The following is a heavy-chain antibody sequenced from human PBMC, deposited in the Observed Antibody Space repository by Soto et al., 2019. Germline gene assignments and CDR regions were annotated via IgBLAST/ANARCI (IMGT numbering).Heavy chain of an antibody. J-gene: IGHJ4*02. CDR1: GFTFSYYT. CDR2: TAYDGSNK. Sequence: AGGSLRLSCAACGFTFSYYTMHWVRQAPGKGLEWVALTAYDGSNKYYADSVRGRFSIFRDNSKNTLYLQMNSLRPEDTAVYYCARDIVRSGSLAFDYWGQGALVTVSS. CDR3: ARDIVRSGSLAFDY. D-gene: IGHD1-26*01. V-gene: IGHV3-30-3*01.